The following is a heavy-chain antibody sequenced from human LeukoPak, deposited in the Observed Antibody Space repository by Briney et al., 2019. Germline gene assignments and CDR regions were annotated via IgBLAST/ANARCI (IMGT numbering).Heavy chain of an antibody. Sequence: GGPLRLSCAVSGFTVSSNYMSWVRQAPGKGLEWVSVIYSGGSTYYADSVKGRFTISRDNSKNTLYLQMNSLRAEDTAVYYCARAARGYCTNGVCYSGFFDYWGQGTLVTVSS. CDR3: ARAARGYCTNGVCYSGFFDY. CDR2: IYSGGST. D-gene: IGHD2-8*01. V-gene: IGHV3-53*01. J-gene: IGHJ4*02. CDR1: GFTVSSNY.